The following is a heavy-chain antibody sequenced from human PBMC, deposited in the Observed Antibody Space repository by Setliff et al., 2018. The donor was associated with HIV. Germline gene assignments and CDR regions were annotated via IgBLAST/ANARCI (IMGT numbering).Heavy chain of an antibody. CDR2: IYTNGRT. Sequence: PSETLSLTCTVSGGSISSNSYYWSWIRQPAGKGLEWIGHIYTNGRTNYNPPLKSRVTISVDPSKNQFSLKLSSVTATDTAMYYCARVVYDSGGFFSTAGPLYLDLWGRGTLVTVSS. V-gene: IGHV4-61*09. J-gene: IGHJ2*01. D-gene: IGHD3-22*01. CDR1: GGSISSNSYY. CDR3: ARVVYDSGGFFSTAGPLYLDL.